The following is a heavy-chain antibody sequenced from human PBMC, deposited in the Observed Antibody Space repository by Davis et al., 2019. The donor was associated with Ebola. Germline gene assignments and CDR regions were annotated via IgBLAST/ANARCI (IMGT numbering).Heavy chain of an antibody. V-gene: IGHV3-11*04. CDR2: ISNSGNTI. D-gene: IGHD7-27*01. Sequence: GESLKISCAASGFTFSDYYMSWIRQAPGKGLEWVSYISNSGNTIYYADSVKGRFTISRDNAEKSLYLQMNSLRAEDTAVYSCVRYQYWGVDNWGQGTLVTVSS. CDR1: GFTFSDYY. CDR3: VRYQYWGVDN. J-gene: IGHJ4*02.